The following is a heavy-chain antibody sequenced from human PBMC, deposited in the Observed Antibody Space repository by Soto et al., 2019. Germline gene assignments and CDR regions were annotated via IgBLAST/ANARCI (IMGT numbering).Heavy chain of an antibody. CDR1: GFSLSTTGVG. D-gene: IGHD3-16*01. J-gene: IGHJ4*02. CDR3: AHRQTPFYSGYDWGAAGLFEY. V-gene: IGHV2-5*02. CDR2: IYWDDDK. Sequence: QISLKESGPTLVKPTQTLTLTCTFSGFSLSTTGVGVGWIRQPPGKALEWLAVIYWDDDKRYSPSLMSRLTITKDTSKTQVVLTMTNIDHVDTATYYCAHRQTPFYSGYDWGAAGLFEYWGQGTLVTVAS.